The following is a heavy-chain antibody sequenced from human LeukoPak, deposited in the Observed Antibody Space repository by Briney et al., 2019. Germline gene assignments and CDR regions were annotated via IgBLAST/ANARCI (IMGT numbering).Heavy chain of an antibody. V-gene: IGHV3-30*02. CDR1: GFTFSSYG. D-gene: IGHD3-22*01. CDR2: IRYDGSNK. J-gene: IGHJ4*02. CDR3: AKKGYYDGSGYYMYYFDH. Sequence: QPGGSLRLSCAASGFTFSSYGMHWVRQAPGKGLEWVAFIRYDGSNKYYADSVKGRFTISRDNSKNTLYLQMNSLRAEDTAVYYCAKKGYYDGSGYYMYYFDHWGQGTLVTVSS.